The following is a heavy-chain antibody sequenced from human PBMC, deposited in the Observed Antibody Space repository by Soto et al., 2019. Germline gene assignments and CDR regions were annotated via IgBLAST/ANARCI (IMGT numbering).Heavy chain of an antibody. J-gene: IGHJ6*02. Sequence: QVQLLQSGAEVRKPGSSVKVSCKASGGTLGSYAITWVRQAPGQGFEWMGGFIPIFGITNYAQRFEDRLTITADESTSTVYMELSSLTYDDTAVYYCVPLQPSTIRGRPGMDVWGLGTTITVSS. CDR1: GGTLGSYA. CDR3: VPLQPSTIRGRPGMDV. D-gene: IGHD4-4*01. V-gene: IGHV1-69*01. CDR2: FIPIFGIT.